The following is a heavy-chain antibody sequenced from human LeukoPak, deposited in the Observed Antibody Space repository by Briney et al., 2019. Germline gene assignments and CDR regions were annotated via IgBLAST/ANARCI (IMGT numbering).Heavy chain of an antibody. Sequence: SETLSLTCTVSGYSISSGYYWGWIRQPPGKGLEWIGSIYYSGSTYYNPSLKSRVTISVDTSKNQFSLMLNSVTAADTAVYYCARESRRIAAAGPSYYMDVWGRGTTVTVSS. CDR2: IYYSGST. CDR1: GYSISSGYY. V-gene: IGHV4-38-2*02. J-gene: IGHJ6*03. CDR3: ARESRRIAAAGPSYYMDV. D-gene: IGHD6-13*01.